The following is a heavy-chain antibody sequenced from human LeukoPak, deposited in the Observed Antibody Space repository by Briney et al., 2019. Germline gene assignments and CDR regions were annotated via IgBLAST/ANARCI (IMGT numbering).Heavy chain of an antibody. D-gene: IGHD6-13*01. V-gene: IGHV3-48*01. CDR3: GSGWAAGILY. Sequence: GGSLRLSCAASGFTFSTYNMNWVRQAPGKGLEWVSYISGTSDNIYYADSVKGRFTISRDNSKNTLYLQMNSLRAEDTAVYYCGSGWAAGILYWGQGTLVTVSS. J-gene: IGHJ4*02. CDR2: ISGTSDNI. CDR1: GFTFSTYN.